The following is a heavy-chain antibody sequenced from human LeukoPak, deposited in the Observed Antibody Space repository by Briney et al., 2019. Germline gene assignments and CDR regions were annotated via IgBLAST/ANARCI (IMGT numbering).Heavy chain of an antibody. D-gene: IGHD3-22*01. V-gene: IGHV3-23*01. CDR2: ISGSGGCT. Sequence: GGSLRLSCAVSGITLSNYGMSWVRQAPGKGLEWVAGISGSGGCTHYADSMKGRFTISRDNPKNTLHLQMNSLRAEDTAVYFCAKRGVVIRVILVGFHKEAYYFDSWGQGALVTVSS. J-gene: IGHJ4*02. CDR3: AKRGVVIRVILVGFHKEAYYFDS. CDR1: GITLSNYG.